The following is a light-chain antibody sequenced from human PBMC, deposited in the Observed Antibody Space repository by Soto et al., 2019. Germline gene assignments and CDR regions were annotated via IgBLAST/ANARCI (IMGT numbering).Light chain of an antibody. CDR2: DAS. CDR1: QPISSW. J-gene: IGKJ4*01. CDR3: QQRSNWPLT. Sequence: DIQMTQSPPTLSASVGDRVTITCRASQPISSWLAWYHQKPGKAPKLLIYDASNLESGVPSRFSGSGSGTEFTLTISSLQPEDFGIYYCQQRSNWPLTFGGGTKVDIK. V-gene: IGKV1-5*01.